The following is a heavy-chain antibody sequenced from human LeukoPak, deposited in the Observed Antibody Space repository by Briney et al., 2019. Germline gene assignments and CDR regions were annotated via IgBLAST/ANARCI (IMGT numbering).Heavy chain of an antibody. CDR2: FSGNRDIT. J-gene: IGHJ4*02. V-gene: IGHV3-64*01. Sequence: GGSLRLSSAPRGFTFSSYAMHSVPQAPGKGLEYVSAFSGNRDITYYAIPVKGRFTISRDNSKHTLYLQMGSLRAEDMAVFYCARSQWELLRVSDYWGQGTLVTVSS. CDR3: ARSQWELLRVSDY. D-gene: IGHD1-26*01. CDR1: GFTFSSYA.